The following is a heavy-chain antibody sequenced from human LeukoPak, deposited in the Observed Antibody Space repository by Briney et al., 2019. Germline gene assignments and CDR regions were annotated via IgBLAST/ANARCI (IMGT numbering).Heavy chain of an antibody. CDR2: INPHNGDT. J-gene: IGHJ4*02. D-gene: IGHD2-15*01. CDR1: GYTFIGYC. CDR3: ATVRDIVVGGGPYYFDY. Sequence: ASVKVSCKASGYTFIGYCLHWVRQAPGQGLEWMGWINPHNGDTNYAQKFQGRVTMTRDTSITTAYMDLSRLKSDDTAVYYCATVRDIVVGGGPYYFDYWGQGTLVTVSS. V-gene: IGHV1-2*02.